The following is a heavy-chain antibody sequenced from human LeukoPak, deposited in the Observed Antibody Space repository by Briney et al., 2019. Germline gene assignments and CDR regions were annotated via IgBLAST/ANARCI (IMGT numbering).Heavy chain of an antibody. J-gene: IGHJ4*02. CDR2: INPNSGGT. Sequence: ASVKVSCQASGYTFTGYYMHWVRQAPGQGLEWMGRINPNSGGTNYAQKFQGRVTMTRDTSISTAYMELSRLRSDDTAVYYCARDYYDSSGYRTRAFGYWGQGTLVTVSS. CDR3: ARDYYDSSGYRTRAFGY. CDR1: GYTFTGYY. V-gene: IGHV1-2*06. D-gene: IGHD3-22*01.